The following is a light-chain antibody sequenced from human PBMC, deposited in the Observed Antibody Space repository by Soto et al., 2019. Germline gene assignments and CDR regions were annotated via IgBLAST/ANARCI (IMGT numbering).Light chain of an antibody. CDR2: AAP. CDR3: QQLKTYPLT. Sequence: DIQLTQSPSFLSASVGDRVTITCRASQGISSYLAWYQQRAGKAPKFLMYAAPTLQNGVPSRFSGSGSGTEFALTISSLQPEDFATYYCQQLKTYPLTFGGGTKVEI. J-gene: IGKJ4*01. V-gene: IGKV1-9*01. CDR1: QGISSY.